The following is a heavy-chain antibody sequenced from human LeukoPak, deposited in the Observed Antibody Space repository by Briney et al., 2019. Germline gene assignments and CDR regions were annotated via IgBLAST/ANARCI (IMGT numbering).Heavy chain of an antibody. D-gene: IGHD3-16*01. V-gene: IGHV1-2*02. CDR2: INPNSGGT. Sequence: ASVKVSCKASGYTFTGYYMHWVRQAPGQGLEWMGWINPNSGGTNYAQKFQGRVTMTRDTSISAAYMELSRLRSDDTAVYYCARAYATPYYFDYWGQGTLVTVSS. CDR1: GYTFTGYY. CDR3: ARAYATPYYFDY. J-gene: IGHJ4*02.